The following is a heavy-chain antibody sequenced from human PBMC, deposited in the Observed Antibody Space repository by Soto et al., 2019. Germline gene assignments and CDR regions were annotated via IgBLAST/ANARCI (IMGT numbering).Heavy chain of an antibody. CDR2: IKQYGSEK. J-gene: IGHJ4*02. Sequence: VQLVESGGGLVQPGGSLTLSCAASGFTFSTYWMSWVRQAPGKGLEWVANIKQYGSEKYYVDSVKGRFTISRDNAKNSVYLQMTSLRAEDTAVYYCAREWSPPLAVFDYWGQGALVTVSS. V-gene: IGHV3-7*03. CDR3: AREWSPPLAVFDY. CDR1: GFTFSTYW. D-gene: IGHD3-3*01.